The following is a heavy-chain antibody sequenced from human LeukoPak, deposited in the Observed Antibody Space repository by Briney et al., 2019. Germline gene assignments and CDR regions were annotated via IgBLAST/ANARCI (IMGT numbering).Heavy chain of an antibody. Sequence: SGGSLRLSCAASGFTFSSYSMNWVRQAPGKRLEWVSSISSSSSYIYYVDSVKGRFTISRDNAKNSLYLQMNSLRVEDTAVYFCAGSDWFDPWGQGTLVTVSS. CDR1: GFTFSSYS. D-gene: IGHD2-15*01. J-gene: IGHJ5*02. CDR3: AGSDWFDP. V-gene: IGHV3-21*01. CDR2: ISSSSSYI.